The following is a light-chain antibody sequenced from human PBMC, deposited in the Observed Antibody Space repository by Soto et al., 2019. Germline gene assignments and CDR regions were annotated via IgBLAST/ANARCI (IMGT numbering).Light chain of an antibody. CDR1: SSNIGSNT. CDR3: AGCDDSLNGVI. Sequence: QSVLTQPPSASGTPGQRVTISCSGSSSNIGSNTINWYQQLPGTSPKLLIYSNNQQPSGVPDRFSGSKSGTSASLAIIGLQSEDAADYYCAGCDDSLNGVIFGGGTKLTVL. CDR2: SNN. J-gene: IGLJ2*01. V-gene: IGLV1-44*01.